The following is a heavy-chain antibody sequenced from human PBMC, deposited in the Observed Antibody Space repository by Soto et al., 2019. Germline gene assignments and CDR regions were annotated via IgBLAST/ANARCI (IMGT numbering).Heavy chain of an antibody. V-gene: IGHV1-8*01. CDR1: GYTFTSYD. CDR3: ARGNGVADHQWFDP. CDR2: MNPNSGNT. J-gene: IGHJ5*02. Sequence: QVQLVQSGAEVKKPGASVKVSCKASGYTFTSYDINWVRQATGQGLEWMGWMNPNSGNTGYAQKFQGRFNTTRNTSISTAYMELSSLRSEDTAVYYCARGNGVADHQWFDPWGQGTLFTVSS. D-gene: IGHD3-3*01.